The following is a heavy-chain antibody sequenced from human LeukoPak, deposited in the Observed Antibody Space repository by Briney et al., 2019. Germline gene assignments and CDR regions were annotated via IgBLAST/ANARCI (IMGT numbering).Heavy chain of an antibody. D-gene: IGHD1-26*01. CDR1: GYTLTSYD. J-gene: IGHJ4*02. CDR3: ARELGRIVGATTYYDY. CDR2: MNPNSGNT. Sequence: EASVKVSCKASGYTLTSYDINWVRQATGQGLEWMGWMNPNSGNTGYAQKFQGRVTMTRNTSISTAYMELSSLRSEDTAVYYCARELGRIVGATTYYDYWGQGTLVTVSS. V-gene: IGHV1-8*01.